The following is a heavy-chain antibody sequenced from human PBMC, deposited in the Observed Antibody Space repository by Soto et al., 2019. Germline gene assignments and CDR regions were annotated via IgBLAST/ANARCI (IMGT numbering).Heavy chain of an antibody. Sequence: GGSLRLSCAASGFTFSSYGMHWVRQAPGKGLEWVAFISYDGSNKYYADSVKGRFTISRDNSKNTLYLQMNSLRAEDTAVYYCAKVIASYSSHWFDPWGQGTLVTVS. D-gene: IGHD6-13*01. V-gene: IGHV3-30*18. CDR1: GFTFSSYG. CDR3: AKVIASYSSHWFDP. J-gene: IGHJ5*02. CDR2: ISYDGSNK.